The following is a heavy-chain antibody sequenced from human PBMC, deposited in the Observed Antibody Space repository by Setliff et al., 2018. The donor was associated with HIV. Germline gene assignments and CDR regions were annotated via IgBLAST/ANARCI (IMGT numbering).Heavy chain of an antibody. D-gene: IGHD3-3*01. CDR1: GYSISSGYY. Sequence: SETLSLTCAVSGYSISSGYYWGWIRQPPGRGLEWIGNIYHSGCTHYNPSLRSRVTISVDTSKNHFSLKLSSVTAADTAVFYCARVPFTTGFDYWGQGNLVTVSS. CDR3: ARVPFTTGFDY. CDR2: IYHSGCT. J-gene: IGHJ4*02. V-gene: IGHV4-38-2*01.